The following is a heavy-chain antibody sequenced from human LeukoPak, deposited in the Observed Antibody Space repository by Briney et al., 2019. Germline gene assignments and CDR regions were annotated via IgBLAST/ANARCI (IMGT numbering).Heavy chain of an antibody. CDR3: AGEVRKSGSPGY. CDR1: GYTFTSYH. J-gene: IGHJ4*02. V-gene: IGHV1-46*01. CDR2: INPSGGST. Sequence: GASVKVSCKASGYTFTSYHMHWVRQAPGQGLEWMGIINPSGGSTSYAQKFQGRVTMTRDTSTSTVYMELSSLRSEDTAVYYCAGEVRKSGSPGYWGQGTLVTVSS. D-gene: IGHD1-26*01.